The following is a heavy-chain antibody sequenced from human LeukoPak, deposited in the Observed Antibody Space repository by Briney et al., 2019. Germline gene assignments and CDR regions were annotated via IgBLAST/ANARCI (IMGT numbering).Heavy chain of an antibody. CDR3: ARGRSSLDL. V-gene: IGHV4-59*11. CDR2: IFYTGSY. CDR1: AGSISNHH. D-gene: IGHD6-19*01. Sequence: SETLSLTCTVAAGSISNHHWSWMRQSPGKGLEWIAYIFYTGSYNYNPSLKSRVYISVDTSKNQFSLNLTSVTAADTAVYYCARGRSSLDLWGQGTLVTVSS. J-gene: IGHJ5*02.